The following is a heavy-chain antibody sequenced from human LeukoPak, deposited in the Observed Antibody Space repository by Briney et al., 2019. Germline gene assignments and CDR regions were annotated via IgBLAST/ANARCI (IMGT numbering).Heavy chain of an antibody. CDR1: GFTFSSYS. J-gene: IGHJ4*02. V-gene: IGHV3-21*01. D-gene: IGHD2-15*01. Sequence: GGSLRLSCAASGFTFSSYSMNWVRQAPGKGLEWVSSISSSSSYIYYADLVKGRFTISRDNAKNSLYLQMNSLRAEDTAVYYCAREIGGGLGPGYWGQGTLVTVSS. CDR3: AREIGGGLGPGY. CDR2: ISSSSSYI.